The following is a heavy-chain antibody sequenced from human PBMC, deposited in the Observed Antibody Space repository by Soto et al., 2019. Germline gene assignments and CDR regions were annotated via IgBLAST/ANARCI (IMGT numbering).Heavy chain of an antibody. CDR1: GGSISSGDYY. CDR3: ARGNVLRYFDWLYYFDY. V-gene: IGHV4-30-4*01. J-gene: IGHJ4*02. CDR2: IYYSGST. Sequence: SETLSLTCTVSGGSISSGDYYWSWIRQPPGKGLEWIGYIYYSGSTYYNPSLKSRVTISVDTSKNQFSLKLSSVTAADTAVYYCARGNVLRYFDWLYYFDYWGQGTLVTVSS. D-gene: IGHD3-9*01.